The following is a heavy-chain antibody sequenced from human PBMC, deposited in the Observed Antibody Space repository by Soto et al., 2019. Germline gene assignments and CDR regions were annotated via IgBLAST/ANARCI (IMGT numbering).Heavy chain of an antibody. V-gene: IGHV5-51*01. J-gene: IGHJ4*02. Sequence: PGESLKISCQGSGNSFTTYWIAWVRQMPGKGLEWMGIIYPGDSDTRYSPSFQGQVTISADKSISTAYLKWSSLKASDTAMYYCARQGYTYGYDYWGQGTLVTVSS. CDR1: GNSFTTYW. D-gene: IGHD5-18*01. CDR2: IYPGDSDT. CDR3: ARQGYTYGYDY.